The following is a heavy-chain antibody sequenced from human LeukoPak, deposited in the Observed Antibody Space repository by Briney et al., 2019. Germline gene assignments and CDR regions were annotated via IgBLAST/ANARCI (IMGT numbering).Heavy chain of an antibody. D-gene: IGHD3-3*02. J-gene: IGHJ5*02. CDR2: IFHSGST. CDR1: GGSISSYY. CDR3: ARVSATYWFDP. Sequence: SETLSLTCTVSGGSISSYYWSWIRQPPGKGLEWIGYIFHSGSTNYNPSLKSRVTISVDTSKNQFSLKLSSVTAADTAMYYCARVSATYWFDPWGQGTLVTVSS. V-gene: IGHV4-59*01.